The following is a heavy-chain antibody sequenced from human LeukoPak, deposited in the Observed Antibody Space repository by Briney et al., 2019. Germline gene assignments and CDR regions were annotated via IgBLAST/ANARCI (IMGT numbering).Heavy chain of an antibody. CDR1: GFTFSSYG. CDR2: IRYDGSKK. J-gene: IGHJ4*02. CDR3: AKLSSTSRTPEYDY. V-gene: IGHV3-30*02. D-gene: IGHD2-2*01. Sequence: GGSLRLSCAASGFTFSSYGMHWVRQAPGKGREWVAFIRYDGSKKYYADSVKGRFTISRDNSKNTLYLQMNSLRAEDTAVYYCAKLSSTSRTPEYDYWGQGTLVTVSS.